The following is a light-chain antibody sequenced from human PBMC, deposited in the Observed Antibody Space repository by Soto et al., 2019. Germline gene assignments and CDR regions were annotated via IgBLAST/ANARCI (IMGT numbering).Light chain of an antibody. CDR2: EVS. J-gene: IGLJ1*01. Sequence: QSVLTQPASVSGSPGQSITISCTGTSSDVGGYKYVSWYQQHPGKAPKLLIYEVSIRPSGVSDRFSGSKSGNTASLTISGPQSEDEADYYCSSYSSSSNHYVFGTGTKLTVL. CDR1: SSDVGGYKY. V-gene: IGLV2-14*01. CDR3: SSYSSSSNHYV.